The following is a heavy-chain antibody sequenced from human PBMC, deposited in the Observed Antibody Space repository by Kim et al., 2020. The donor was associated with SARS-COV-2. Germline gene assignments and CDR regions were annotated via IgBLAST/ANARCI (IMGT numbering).Heavy chain of an antibody. Sequence: ASVKVSCKASGYTFTSYAMHWVRQAPGQRLEWMGWINAGNGNTKYSQKFQGRVTITRDTSASTAYMELSSLRSEDTAVYYCARGVITGTMGWYWGQGTLVTVSS. CDR3: ARGVITGTMGWY. CDR1: GYTFTSYA. CDR2: INAGNGNT. V-gene: IGHV1-3*01. J-gene: IGHJ4*02. D-gene: IGHD1-20*01.